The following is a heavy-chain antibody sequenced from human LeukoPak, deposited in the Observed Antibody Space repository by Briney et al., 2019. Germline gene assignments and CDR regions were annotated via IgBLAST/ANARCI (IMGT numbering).Heavy chain of an antibody. D-gene: IGHD6-19*01. J-gene: IGHJ4*02. CDR2: INEDGSEK. Sequence: TGGSLRLSCAASGFTFSSYWMHWVRQAPGKGLEWVASINEDGSEKYYVDSVKGRLTVSRDNAKNSLYLQMNSLRVEDTAVYYCTRDSGRFRLDYWGQGILVTVSS. CDR3: TRDSGRFRLDY. CDR1: GFTFSSYW. V-gene: IGHV3-7*01.